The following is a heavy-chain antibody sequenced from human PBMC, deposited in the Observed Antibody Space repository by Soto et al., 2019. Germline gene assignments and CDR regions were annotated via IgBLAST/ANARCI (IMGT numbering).Heavy chain of an antibody. J-gene: IGHJ6*02. D-gene: IGHD2-2*01. CDR3: ARDRVPSYYYYGMAV. V-gene: IGHV1-2*04. CDR2: ISPNSGGT. CDR1: GYTFTSYG. Sequence: ASVKVSCKASGYTFTSYGISWVRQAPGQGLEWMGWISPNSGGTNYAQKFQGWVTMTRDTSISTAYMELSRLRSDDTAVYYCARDRVPSYYYYGMAVWGQGTTVTVSS.